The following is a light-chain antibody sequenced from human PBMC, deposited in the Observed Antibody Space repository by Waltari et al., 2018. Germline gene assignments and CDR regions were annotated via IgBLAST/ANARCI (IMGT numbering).Light chain of an antibody. J-gene: IGLJ2*01. CDR3: SSYAGGNSLGI. Sequence: QSALTQPASVSGSPGQSTTISCPGTSSDIGAYKYFSWYQQHPGKAPRLILYDVSSRPSGVPNRFSGSKSGNTASLTISGLQADDDADYYCSSYAGGNSLGIFGAGTKLTVL. CDR2: DVS. CDR1: SSDIGAYKY. V-gene: IGLV2-14*03.